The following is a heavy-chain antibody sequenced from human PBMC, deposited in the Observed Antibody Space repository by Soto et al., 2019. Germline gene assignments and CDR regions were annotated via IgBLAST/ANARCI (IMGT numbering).Heavy chain of an antibody. CDR1: GFTFSSYG. V-gene: IGHV3-33*01. CDR3: ATIPRTIPLGIPMDV. Sequence: PGGSLRLSCAASGFTFSSYGMHWVRQAPGKGLEWVAVIWYDGSNKYYADSVKGRFTISRDNSKNTLYLQMNSLRAEDTAVYYCATIPRTIPLGIPMDVWGQGTTVTVSS. CDR2: IWYDGSNK. J-gene: IGHJ6*02. D-gene: IGHD3-3*01.